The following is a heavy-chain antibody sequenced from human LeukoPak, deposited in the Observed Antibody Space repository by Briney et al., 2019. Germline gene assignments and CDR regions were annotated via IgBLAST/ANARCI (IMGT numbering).Heavy chain of an antibody. J-gene: IGHJ4*02. CDR1: GFTFSSYA. CDR2: ISGSGGST. Sequence: GGSLRLSCAASGFTFSSYAMSWVRQAPGKGPEWVSAISGSGGSTYYADSVKGRFTISRDNSKNTLYLQMNSLRAEDTAVYYCAIKGGYSSSWYLSYFDYWGQGTLVTVSS. CDR3: AIKGGYSSSWYLSYFDY. V-gene: IGHV3-23*01. D-gene: IGHD6-13*01.